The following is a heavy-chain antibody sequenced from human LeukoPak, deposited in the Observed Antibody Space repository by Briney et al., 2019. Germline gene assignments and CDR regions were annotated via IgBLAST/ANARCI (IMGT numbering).Heavy chain of an antibody. CDR2: IYYSGST. CDR1: GGSISSSSYY. J-gene: IGHJ4*02. CDR3: AREARYSGSKGY. Sequence: SETLSLTCTVSGGSISSSSYYWGWIRQPPGKGLEWIGSIYYSGSTYYNPSLKSRVTISVDTSKNQFSLKLSSVTAADTAVYYCAREARYSGSKGYWGQGTLVTVSS. D-gene: IGHD3-10*01. V-gene: IGHV4-39*07.